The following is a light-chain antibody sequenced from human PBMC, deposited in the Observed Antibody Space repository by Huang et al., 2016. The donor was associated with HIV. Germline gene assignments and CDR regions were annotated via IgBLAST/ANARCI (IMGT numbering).Light chain of an antibody. CDR2: WAS. CDR3: QKYYRLPQT. J-gene: IGKJ1*01. CDR1: QSVLYSSNSKNY. Sequence: DIVMTQSPDSLTVSLGERATIKCRSSQSVLYSSNSKNYLAWLQQKPGRAPRLLIYWASARESGVPDRFSGSGSGTDFTLTIDRLEAEDAAIYYCQKYYRLPQTFGQGTRVEIK. V-gene: IGKV4-1*01.